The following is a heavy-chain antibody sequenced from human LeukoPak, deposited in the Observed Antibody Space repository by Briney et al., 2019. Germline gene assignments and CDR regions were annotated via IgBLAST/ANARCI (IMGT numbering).Heavy chain of an antibody. V-gene: IGHV3-48*04. Sequence: PGGSLRLSCAASGFTFSSYSMNWVRQAPGKGLEWVSYISSSSSTIYYADSVKGRFTISRDNAKNSLYLQMNSLRAEDTAVYYCAKDLLIRGLITTFDYWGQGTLVTVSS. CDR3: AKDLLIRGLITTFDY. D-gene: IGHD3-10*01. CDR2: ISSSSSTI. J-gene: IGHJ4*02. CDR1: GFTFSSYS.